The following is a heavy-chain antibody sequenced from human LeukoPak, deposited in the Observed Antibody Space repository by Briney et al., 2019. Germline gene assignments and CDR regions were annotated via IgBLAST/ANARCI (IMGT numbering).Heavy chain of an antibody. V-gene: IGHV3-9*01. Sequence: GGSLRLSRAASGFDFEVFALFWVRQAPGRGLQYVSGINWNSGSVDFADSVRGRFTTSRDNPKNSLYLQMNSLTAEDTAVYYCAKGTGGYYGPFDPWGQGTLVTVSS. CDR1: GFDFEVFA. J-gene: IGHJ5*02. D-gene: IGHD3-22*01. CDR2: INWNSGSV. CDR3: AKGTGGYYGPFDP.